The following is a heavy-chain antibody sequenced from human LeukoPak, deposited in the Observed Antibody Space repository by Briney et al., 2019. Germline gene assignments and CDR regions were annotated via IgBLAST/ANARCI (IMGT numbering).Heavy chain of an antibody. CDR2: IYSGGST. J-gene: IGHJ4*02. D-gene: IGHD2-8*01. CDR3: ARETNGYEVGDY. CDR1: GFTVSSNY. Sequence: GGSLRLSCAASGFTVSSNYMSWVRQAPGKGLEWVSVIYSGGSTYYADSVKGRFTISRDNAKNSLYLQMNSLRAEDTAVYYCARETNGYEVGDYWGQGTLVTVSS. V-gene: IGHV3-53*01.